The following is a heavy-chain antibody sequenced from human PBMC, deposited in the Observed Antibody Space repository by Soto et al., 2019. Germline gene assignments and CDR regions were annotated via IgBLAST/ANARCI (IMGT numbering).Heavy chain of an antibody. Sequence: EVQLVESGGGLVQPGGSLRLSCAASGFTFSDHYMDWVRQAPGKGLEWVGRTRNKANSYTTEYAESVKGRFTRSRDDSKNSLYLQMNSLKTEDTAVYYCASGMTYYDFWSGYSPASKDYYYSYMDVWGKGTTVTVSS. D-gene: IGHD3-3*01. CDR2: TRNKANSYTT. V-gene: IGHV3-72*01. CDR1: GFTFSDHY. CDR3: ASGMTYYDFWSGYSPASKDYYYSYMDV. J-gene: IGHJ6*03.